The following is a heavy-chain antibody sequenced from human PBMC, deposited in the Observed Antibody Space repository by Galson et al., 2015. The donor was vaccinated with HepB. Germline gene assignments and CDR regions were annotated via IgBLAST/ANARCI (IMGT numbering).Heavy chain of an antibody. V-gene: IGHV3-48*03. Sequence: PLRLSCAASGFTFSSYAMSWVRQAPGKGLEWVSAISGSGSTIYYADSVKGRFTISRDNAKNSLYLQMNSLRAEDTAVYYCAREGWRYGVDYWGQGTLVTVSS. J-gene: IGHJ4*02. D-gene: IGHD3-16*01. CDR2: ISGSGSTI. CDR1: GFTFSSYA. CDR3: AREGWRYGVDY.